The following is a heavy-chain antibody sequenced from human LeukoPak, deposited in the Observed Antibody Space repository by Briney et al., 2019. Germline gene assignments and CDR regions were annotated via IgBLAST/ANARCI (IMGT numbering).Heavy chain of an antibody. CDR1: GFTFRNYA. CDR3: ARAVRSCSATRCISINSFDY. CDR2: TYTDGNT. D-gene: IGHD2-15*01. J-gene: IGHJ4*02. Sequence: GGSLRLSCAASGFTFRNYAMSWVRQAPGKGLEWVSVTYTDGNTYYADSVKGRFTASRDSSKNMLYLQMNSLRAEDTAVYYCARAVRSCSATRCISINSFDYWGQGTLVAVSS. V-gene: IGHV3-23*03.